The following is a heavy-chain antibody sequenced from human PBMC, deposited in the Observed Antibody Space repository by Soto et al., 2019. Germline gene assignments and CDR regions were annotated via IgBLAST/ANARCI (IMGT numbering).Heavy chain of an antibody. CDR2: IYYSGST. CDR3: ARPRGYFDWFLFDY. CDR1: GGSISSSSYY. J-gene: IGHJ4*02. Sequence: SETLSLTCTVSGGSISSSSYYWGWIRQPPGKGLEWIGSIYYSGSTYYNPSLKSRVTISVDTSKNQFSLKLSSVTAADTAVYYCARPRGYFDWFLFDYWGQGTLVTVSS. D-gene: IGHD3-9*01. V-gene: IGHV4-39*01.